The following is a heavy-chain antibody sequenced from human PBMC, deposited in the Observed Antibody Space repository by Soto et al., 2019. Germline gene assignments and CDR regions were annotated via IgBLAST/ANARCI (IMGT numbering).Heavy chain of an antibody. CDR2: ISYDGSNK. V-gene: IGHV3-30-3*01. J-gene: IGHJ4*02. D-gene: IGHD6-13*01. Sequence: QVQLVESGGGVVQPGRSLRLSCAASGFTFSSYAMHWVRQAPGKGLEWVAVISYDGSNKCYADSVKGRFTISRDNSKNTLYLQMNSLRAEDTAVYYCARDSSSSGNFDYWGQGTLVTVSS. CDR3: ARDSSSSGNFDY. CDR1: GFTFSSYA.